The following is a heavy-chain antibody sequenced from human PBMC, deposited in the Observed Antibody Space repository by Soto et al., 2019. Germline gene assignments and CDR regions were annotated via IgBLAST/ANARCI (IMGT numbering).Heavy chain of an antibody. V-gene: IGHV3-23*01. J-gene: IGHJ4*02. CDR1: GFTFSSYA. CDR2: ISGSDSST. D-gene: IGHD5-12*01. Sequence: EVQLLESGGGLVQPGGSLRLSCAASGFTFSSYAMNWVRQAPGKGLEWVSVISGSDSSTYYADSVKGRFTISRDNSKTTLYVQMNSLRAEDTAVYYCAKAISGYNAPLDHWGQGTRVTVSS. CDR3: AKAISGYNAPLDH.